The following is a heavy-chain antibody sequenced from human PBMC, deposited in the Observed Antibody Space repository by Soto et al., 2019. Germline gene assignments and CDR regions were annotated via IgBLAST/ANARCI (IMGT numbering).Heavy chain of an antibody. D-gene: IGHD3-22*01. V-gene: IGHV4-31*03. CDR1: GGSISSGGYY. CDR2: IYYSGST. Sequence: PSETLSLTCTVSGGSISSGGYYWSWIRQHPGKGLECIGYIYYSGSTYYNPSLKSRVTISVDTSKNQFSLKLSSVTAADTAVYYCARVSYYDSSGPRDIWGQGTMLTVS. J-gene: IGHJ3*02. CDR3: ARVSYYDSSGPRDI.